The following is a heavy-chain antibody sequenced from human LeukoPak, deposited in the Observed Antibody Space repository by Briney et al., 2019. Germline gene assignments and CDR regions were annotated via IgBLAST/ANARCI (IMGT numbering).Heavy chain of an antibody. J-gene: IGHJ3*02. D-gene: IGHD3-22*01. CDR2: IRNKVNSYAP. CDR3: ASQKAWDASSGFYDAFYI. CDR1: AFTFSGSP. Sequence: GGSLRLSCAASAFTFSGSPMHWVRQSTGKGLVWIVRIRNKVNSYAPAYTASVQGRFTISRDDSKHRAYLQMNSLKAEDTAVYYCASQKAWDASSGFYDAFYIWGQGTMVTVSP. V-gene: IGHV3-73*01.